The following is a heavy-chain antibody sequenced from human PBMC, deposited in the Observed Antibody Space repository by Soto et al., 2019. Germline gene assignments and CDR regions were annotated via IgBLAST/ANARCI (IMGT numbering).Heavy chain of an antibody. CDR3: AKDEFGYYYDSSGYLYRAFDI. J-gene: IGHJ3*02. CDR1: GFTFSSYA. CDR2: ISGSGGST. V-gene: IGHV3-23*01. D-gene: IGHD3-22*01. Sequence: GWSLRLSCAASGFTFSSYAMSWVRQAPGKGLEWVSAISGSGGSTYYADSVKGRFTISRDNSKNTLYLQMNSLRAEDTAVYYCAKDEFGYYYDSSGYLYRAFDIWGQGTMVTGS.